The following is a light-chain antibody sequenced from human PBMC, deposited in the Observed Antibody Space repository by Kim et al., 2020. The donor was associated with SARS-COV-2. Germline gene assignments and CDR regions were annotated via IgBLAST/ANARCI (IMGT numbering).Light chain of an antibody. CDR2: AAS. J-gene: IGKJ2*01. CDR3: LQHSSYPYL. V-gene: IGKV1-17*01. CDR1: QRCQND. Sequence: SASVGDRVPLTCRQSQRCQNDFRVYQKNTGRAPTRLIYAASSLHSGVPSRFRGSSSGTELTLTLRRLPPKDFATYHSLQHSSYPYLFAQETTLEIK.